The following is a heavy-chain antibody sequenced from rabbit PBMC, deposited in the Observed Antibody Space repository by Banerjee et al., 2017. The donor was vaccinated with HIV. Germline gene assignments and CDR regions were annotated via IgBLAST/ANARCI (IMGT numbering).Heavy chain of an antibody. V-gene: IGHV1S45*01. CDR3: ARDGDYGSAYYFNL. D-gene: IGHD2-1*01. Sequence: QEQVEESGGDLVKPEGSLTLTCTASGFSLNSRYNMCWVRQAPGKGLEWVGCILAGNDDITYYPSWAKGRFTISKTSSTTVTLQMTSLTAADTATYFCARDGDYGSAYYFNLWGPGTLVTVS. J-gene: IGHJ4*01. CDR1: GFSLNSRYN. CDR2: ILAGNDDIT.